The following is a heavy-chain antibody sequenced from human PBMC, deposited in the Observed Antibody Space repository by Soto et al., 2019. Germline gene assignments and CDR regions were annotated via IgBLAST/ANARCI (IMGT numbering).Heavy chain of an antibody. Sequence: QVQLVPSGAEVKKPGASVKVSCKASGYTFTSYGISWVRQAPGQGLEWMGWISAYTGNTNYAQKLQGRVKMTTDTSTSTAYMELRSLRSADTAVYYCARDHPPYYSSGYYNNWFGPWGQGTLVTVSS. V-gene: IGHV1-18*01. CDR3: ARDHPPYYSSGYYNNWFGP. CDR2: ISAYTGNT. J-gene: IGHJ5*02. D-gene: IGHD3-22*01. CDR1: GYTFTSYG.